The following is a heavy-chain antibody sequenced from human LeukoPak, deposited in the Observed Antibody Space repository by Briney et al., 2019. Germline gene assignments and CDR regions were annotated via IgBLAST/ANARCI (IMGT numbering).Heavy chain of an antibody. V-gene: IGHV1-18*01. CDR2: ISAYNGNT. CDR1: GGTFSSYA. CDR3: ARGQLGRNWFDP. J-gene: IGHJ5*02. D-gene: IGHD6-6*01. Sequence: ASVKVSCKASGGTFSSYAISWVRQAPGQGLEWMGWISAYNGNTNYAQKLQGRVTMTTDTSTSTAYMELRSLRSDDTAVYYCARGQLGRNWFDPWGQGTLVTVSS.